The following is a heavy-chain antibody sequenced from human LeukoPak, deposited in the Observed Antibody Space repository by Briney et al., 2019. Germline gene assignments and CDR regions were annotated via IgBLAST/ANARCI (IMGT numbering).Heavy chain of an antibody. CDR1: GGTFSSYA. CDR3: ARVVVPAAHYYYYYMDV. V-gene: IGHV1-69*13. J-gene: IGHJ6*03. Sequence: HRASVKVSCKASGGTFSSYAISWVRQAPGQGLEWMGGIIPIFGTANYAQKFQGRVTITADESTSTAYMELSSLRSEDTAVYYCARVVVPAAHYYYYYMDVWGKGTTVTVSS. D-gene: IGHD2-2*01. CDR2: IIPIFGTA.